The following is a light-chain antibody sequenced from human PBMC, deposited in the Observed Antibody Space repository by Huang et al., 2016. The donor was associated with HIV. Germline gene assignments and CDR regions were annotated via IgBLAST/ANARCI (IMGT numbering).Light chain of an antibody. CDR3: QQYYSIPPS. V-gene: IGKV4-1*01. J-gene: IGKJ4*02. CDR1: QSVLYSSKNRNY. Sequence: DIVMTQSPNSLAVSLGERATINCRSSQSVLYSSKNRNYLAWYQQKAGQPPKLIIYSASTRESGVPDQFRGRGSGTDVTVTISSLQAEDVAVYYCQQYYSIPPSFGGGTKVEIK. CDR2: SAS.